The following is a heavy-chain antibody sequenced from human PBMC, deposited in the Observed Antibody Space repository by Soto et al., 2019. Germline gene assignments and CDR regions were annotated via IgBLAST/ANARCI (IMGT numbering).Heavy chain of an antibody. J-gene: IGHJ6*02. CDR2: IYPGDSDT. CDR1: GYSFTSYW. D-gene: IGHD2-2*02. Sequence: PGESLKISCKGSGYSFTSYWIGWVRQMPGKGLEWMGIIYPGDSDTRYSPSFQGQVTISADKSISTAYLQWSSLKASDTAMYYCAREGQYQLLYAREGGRGSKDYYYGMDVWGQGTTVTVSS. CDR3: AREGQYQLLYAREGGRGSKDYYYGMDV. V-gene: IGHV5-51*01.